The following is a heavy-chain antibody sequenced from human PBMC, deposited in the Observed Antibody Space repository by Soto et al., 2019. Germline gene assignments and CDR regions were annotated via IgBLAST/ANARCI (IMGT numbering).Heavy chain of an antibody. V-gene: IGHV1-18*01. CDR3: ARTAYSGWDDAFDI. CDR1: GYTFTSYG. Sequence: QVQLVQSGAEVKKPGASVKVSCKASGYTFTSYGISWVRQAPGQGLEWMGWISAYNGNTNYAQKLQGRVTIATDTSTNTASMELRSLRSDDTAVYYCARTAYSGWDDAFDIWGQGTMVTVSS. CDR2: ISAYNGNT. D-gene: IGHD6-19*01. J-gene: IGHJ3*02.